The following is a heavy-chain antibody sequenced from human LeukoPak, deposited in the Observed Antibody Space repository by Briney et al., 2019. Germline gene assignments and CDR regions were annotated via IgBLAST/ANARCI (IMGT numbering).Heavy chain of an antibody. CDR1: GYTFASYG. CDR3: ARGPPDSSGWYVG. D-gene: IGHD6-19*01. J-gene: IGHJ4*02. CDR2: FSAYNGNT. Sequence: ASVKVSCKASGYTFASYGIGWVRQAPGQGLEWMGYFSAYNGNTNYAQKFLDRVTMTTDTSTSTAYMELRSLRSDDTAVYYCARGPPDSSGWYVGWGQGTLVTVSS. V-gene: IGHV1-18*01.